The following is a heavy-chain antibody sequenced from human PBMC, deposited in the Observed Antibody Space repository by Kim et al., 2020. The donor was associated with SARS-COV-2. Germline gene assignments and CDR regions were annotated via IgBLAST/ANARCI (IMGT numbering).Heavy chain of an antibody. CDR3: ARGLMAGTSRVGF. CDR1: GGSINNYY. V-gene: IGHV4-59*01. D-gene: IGHD6-19*01. CDR2: ISYTGTT. Sequence: SETLSLTCTVSGGSINNYYWTWIRQPPGKGLEWIGYISYTGTTSYNPSLKSRVTMSVDMSKNQFSLRLSSVTAADTAVYYCARGLMAGTSRVGFWGQGTLVTVSS. J-gene: IGHJ4*02.